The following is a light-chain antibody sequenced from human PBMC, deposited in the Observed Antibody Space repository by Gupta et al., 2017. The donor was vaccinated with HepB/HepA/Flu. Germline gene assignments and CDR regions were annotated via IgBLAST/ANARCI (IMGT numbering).Light chain of an antibody. V-gene: IGLV1-44*01. CDR1: SSNIGSNT. J-gene: IGLJ2*01. CDR3: AAWDDSRNGVV. Sequence: QSVLTQPPSASGTPGQRVTISCSGSSSNIGSNTVNWYQQLPGTAPKLLIYSNNQRHSGVPERFSGSKSGTSASLAISGLQAEDEADYYCAAWDDSRNGVVFGGGTKLTVL. CDR2: SNN.